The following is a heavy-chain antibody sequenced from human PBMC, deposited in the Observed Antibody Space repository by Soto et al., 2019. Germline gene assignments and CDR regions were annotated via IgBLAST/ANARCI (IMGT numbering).Heavy chain of an antibody. D-gene: IGHD2-2*02. Sequence: GPLRLSCAASVFTFSSYGMHWVRPAPGKGLEWVAVISYDGSNKYYADSVKGRFTISRDNSKNTLYLQMNSLRAEDTAVYYCAKELGCSSTSCYNPAYYYYYGMDVWGQGTTVTVSS. J-gene: IGHJ6*02. CDR3: AKELGCSSTSCYNPAYYYYYGMDV. CDR1: VFTFSSYG. V-gene: IGHV3-30*18. CDR2: ISYDGSNK.